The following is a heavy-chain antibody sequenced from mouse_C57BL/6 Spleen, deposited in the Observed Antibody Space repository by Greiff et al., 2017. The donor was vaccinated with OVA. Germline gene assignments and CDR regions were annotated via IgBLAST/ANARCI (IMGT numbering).Heavy chain of an antibody. CDR2: IDPENGDT. Sequence: EVQLQQSGAELVRPRASVKLSCTASGFNIKDDYMHWVKQRPEQGLEWIGWIDPENGDTEYASKFQGKATITADTSSNTAYLQLSSLTSEDTAVYYCTTGYSNYFDYWGQGTTLTVSS. CDR1: GFNIKDDY. V-gene: IGHV14-4*01. D-gene: IGHD2-5*01. J-gene: IGHJ2*01. CDR3: TTGYSNYFDY.